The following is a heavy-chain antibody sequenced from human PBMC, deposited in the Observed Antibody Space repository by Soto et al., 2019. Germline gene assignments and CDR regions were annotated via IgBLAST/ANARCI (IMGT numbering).Heavy chain of an antibody. D-gene: IGHD2-8*01. Sequence: GGSLRLSCAASGFTFSNSWMTWFRQAPGKGPEWVANMNPDGSDKYYLNSVKGRFTISRDNAKNSLYLQMNSLRGDDTAVYYCARDDDGAFYEHWGQGTLVTVSS. J-gene: IGHJ1*01. CDR1: GFTFSNSW. CDR2: MNPDGSDK. V-gene: IGHV3-7*04. CDR3: ARDDDGAFYEH.